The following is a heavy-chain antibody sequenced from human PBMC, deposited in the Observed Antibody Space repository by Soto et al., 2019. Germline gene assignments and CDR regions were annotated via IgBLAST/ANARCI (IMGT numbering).Heavy chain of an antibody. V-gene: IGHV4-59*01. J-gene: IGHJ6*03. D-gene: IGHD2-2*01. CDR2: IYYSGST. CDR1: GGSISSYY. CDR3: AREDSYKYCSSTSCYYYYYMDV. Sequence: SETLSLTCTVSGGSISSYYWSWIRQPPGKGLKWIGYIYYSGSTNYNPSLKSRVTISVDTSKNQFSLKLSPVTAADTAVYYCAREDSYKYCSSTSCYYYYYMDVWGKGTTVTVSS.